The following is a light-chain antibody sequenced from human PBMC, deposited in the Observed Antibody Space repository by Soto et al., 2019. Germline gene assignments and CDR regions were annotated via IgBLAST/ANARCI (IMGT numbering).Light chain of an antibody. Sequence: QSVLTQPPSASGTPGQRVTISCSGSSSNIGSNYVYWYQQLPGTAPKLLLYRNNQRPSGVPDRFSGSKSGTSASLAISGLRSEDDADYYCAAWDDSLSGRVFGGGTKVTVL. CDR1: SSNIGSNY. CDR3: AAWDDSLSGRV. J-gene: IGLJ2*01. CDR2: RNN. V-gene: IGLV1-47*01.